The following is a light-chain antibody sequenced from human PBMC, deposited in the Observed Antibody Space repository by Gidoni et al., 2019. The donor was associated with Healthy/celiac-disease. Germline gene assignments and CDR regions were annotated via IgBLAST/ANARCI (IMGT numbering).Light chain of an antibody. CDR2: AAS. CDR1: QGISSY. Sequence: QMTQVPSSRSASVGDRVTSTCRASQGISSYLNWYQQKPGKAPKLLIYAASSLQIGVPSRFSGSGSGTDCTLTISRVQPEDFATYYCQQRNSTPWTFGQGTKVEIK. J-gene: IGKJ1*01. CDR3: QQRNSTPWT. V-gene: IGKV1-39*01.